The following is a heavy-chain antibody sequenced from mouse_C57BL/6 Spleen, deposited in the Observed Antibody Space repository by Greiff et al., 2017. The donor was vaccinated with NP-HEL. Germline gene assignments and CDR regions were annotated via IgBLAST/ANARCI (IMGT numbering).Heavy chain of an antibody. Sequence: EVKVEESGGGLVQPGGSMKLSCAASGFTFSDAWMDWVRQSPEKGLEWVAEIRNKANNHAHNYAESVKGRFTISRDDYKSSVYLQMNSLRAEDTGIYYCAANGYYEFAYWGQGTLVTVSA. CDR1: GFTFSDAW. CDR2: IRNKANNHAH. D-gene: IGHD2-3*01. J-gene: IGHJ3*01. V-gene: IGHV6-6*01. CDR3: AANGYYEFAY.